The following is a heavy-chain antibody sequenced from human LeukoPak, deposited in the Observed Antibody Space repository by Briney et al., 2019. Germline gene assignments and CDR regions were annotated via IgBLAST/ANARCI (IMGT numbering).Heavy chain of an antibody. CDR1: GFTFSSYA. D-gene: IGHD3-9*01. V-gene: IGHV3-9*01. Sequence: GGSLRLSCAASGFTFSSYAMHWVRQVPGKGLEWVSGLNWDSGGIVYAASVRGRFTISRDNANNSLFLQMNSLRAEDTAFYYCIKDTYNILSQNFDYWGQGTLVTVSS. J-gene: IGHJ4*02. CDR2: LNWDSGGI. CDR3: IKDTYNILSQNFDY.